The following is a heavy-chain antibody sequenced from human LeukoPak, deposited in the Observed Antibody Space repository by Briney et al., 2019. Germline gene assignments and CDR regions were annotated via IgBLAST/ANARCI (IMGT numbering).Heavy chain of an antibody. Sequence: GGSLRLSCAACGFTFRSCWMSWVRRAPGKGREGVANIKQDGSEKYYVDAVKGRFTISRDNAKNSLYLQMNSLRAEDTAVYYCANGEVYFDYWGQGTLVTVSS. CDR2: IKQDGSEK. D-gene: IGHD4-17*01. CDR3: ANGEVYFDY. V-gene: IGHV3-7*01. J-gene: IGHJ4*02. CDR1: GFTFRSCW.